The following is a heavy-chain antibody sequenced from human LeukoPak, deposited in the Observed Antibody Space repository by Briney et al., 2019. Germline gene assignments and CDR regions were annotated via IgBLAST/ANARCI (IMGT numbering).Heavy chain of an antibody. J-gene: IGHJ6*02. V-gene: IGHV3-30*18. D-gene: IGHD3-9*01. CDR3: AKDLGYDVLIDHYRYYYDYGLDV. Sequence: PGGSLRLSCAASGFTFSSYGMHWVRQAPGKGLEWVAVISYDGSNKYYADSVKGRFTISRDNSKNTLYLQMNSLRAEDTAVYYCAKDLGYDVLIDHYRYYYDYGLDVWGQGTTVTVSS. CDR1: GFTFSSYG. CDR2: ISYDGSNK.